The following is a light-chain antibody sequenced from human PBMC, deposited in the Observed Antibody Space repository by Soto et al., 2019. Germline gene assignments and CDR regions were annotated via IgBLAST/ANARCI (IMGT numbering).Light chain of an antibody. Sequence: EIVLTQSPATLSLSPGERATVSCRASQSVSNYLGWYQQKPGQAPRLLIYDASNRATGIPVRFSGSGSGTDFTLTISSLEPEDFAVYYCQHGGTFGQGTRLEIK. CDR1: QSVSNY. J-gene: IGKJ5*01. V-gene: IGKV3-11*01. CDR2: DAS. CDR3: QHGGT.